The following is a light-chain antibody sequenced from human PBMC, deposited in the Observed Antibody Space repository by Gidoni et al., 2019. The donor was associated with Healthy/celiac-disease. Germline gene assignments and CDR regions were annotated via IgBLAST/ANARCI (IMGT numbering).Light chain of an antibody. Sequence: DIVMTHSPATLSVSPGERATLSCRASQSVSSNFAWYQQKPGQAPRLLIYGASTRATGNPARFSGSGSGTEVTLTISSLQSEDYAVYYCQQYNNWPRTFGQGTKVEIK. CDR3: QQYNNWPRT. J-gene: IGKJ1*01. CDR2: GAS. CDR1: QSVSSN. V-gene: IGKV3-15*01.